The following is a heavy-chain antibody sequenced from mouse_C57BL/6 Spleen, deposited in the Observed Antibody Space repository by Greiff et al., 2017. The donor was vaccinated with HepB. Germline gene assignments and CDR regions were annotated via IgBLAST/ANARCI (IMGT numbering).Heavy chain of an antibody. Sequence: QVQLQQPGAELVKPGASVKLSCKASGYTFTSYWMHWVKQRPGQGLEWIGMIHPNSGSTNYNEKFKSKATLTVDKSSSTAYMQLSSLTSEDSAVYYWARITTVVGLYAMDYWGQGTSVTVSS. V-gene: IGHV1-64*01. D-gene: IGHD1-1*01. CDR1: GYTFTSYW. J-gene: IGHJ4*01. CDR2: IHPNSGST. CDR3: ARITTVVGLYAMDY.